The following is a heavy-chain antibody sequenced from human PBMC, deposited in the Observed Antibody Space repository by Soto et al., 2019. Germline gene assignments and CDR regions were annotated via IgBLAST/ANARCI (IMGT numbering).Heavy chain of an antibody. J-gene: IGHJ4*02. V-gene: IGHV4-31*03. D-gene: IGHD2-15*01. CDR3: ARTKCSGGSCYSWSLDY. Sequence: PSETLSLTCPVSGGSSTTGGYYWSWILQLPGKGLEWIGHRYYSESTYYNPSLKSRVSISLDTSKNQFSLKLSFVSAADTAMYYCARTKCSGGSCYSWSLDYWGQGTPVTVSS. CDR2: RYYSEST. CDR1: GGSSTTGGYY.